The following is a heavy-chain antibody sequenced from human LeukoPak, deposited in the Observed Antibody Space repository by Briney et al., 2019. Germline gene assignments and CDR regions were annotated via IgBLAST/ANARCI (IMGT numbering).Heavy chain of an antibody. V-gene: IGHV3-53*01. D-gene: IGHD3-9*01. J-gene: IGHJ4*02. CDR2: IYSGGST. CDR3: AREVRVTGYYKVDY. CDR1: GFTVSSNY. Sequence: PGGSLRLSCAASGFTVSSNYMSWVRQAPGKGLEWVSVIYSGGSTYYADSVKGRFTISRDNSKNTLYLQMNSLRAEDTAVYYCAREVRVTGYYKVDYWGQGTLVTVSS.